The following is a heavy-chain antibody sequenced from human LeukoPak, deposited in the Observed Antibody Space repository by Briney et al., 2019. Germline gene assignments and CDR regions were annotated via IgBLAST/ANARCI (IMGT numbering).Heavy chain of an antibody. V-gene: IGHV3-48*03. D-gene: IGHD3-22*01. CDR1: GFTFSTYE. J-gene: IGHJ4*02. CDR3: ATAYSGYYTYYFDY. CDR2: ISTGGSII. Sequence: GGSLRLSCAASGFTFSTYEMNWVRQAPGKGLEWVSYISTGGSIIYYADSVKGRFTISRDNAQNSLYLQMNSLRAEDTAVYYCATAYSGYYTYYFDYWGQGTPVTVSS.